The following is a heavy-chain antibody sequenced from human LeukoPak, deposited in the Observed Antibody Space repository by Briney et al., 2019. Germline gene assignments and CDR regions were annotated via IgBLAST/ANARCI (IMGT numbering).Heavy chain of an antibody. J-gene: IGHJ4*02. V-gene: IGHV3-30-3*01. D-gene: IGHD3-22*01. Sequence: GGSLRLSCAASGFTFSSYAMHWVRQAPGKGLEWVAVISYDGSNKYYADSVKGRFTISRDNSKNTLYLQMNSLRAEDTAVYYCARGASSIVVVITTDFDYWGQGTLVTVPS. CDR3: ARGASSIVVVITTDFDY. CDR1: GFTFSSYA. CDR2: ISYDGSNK.